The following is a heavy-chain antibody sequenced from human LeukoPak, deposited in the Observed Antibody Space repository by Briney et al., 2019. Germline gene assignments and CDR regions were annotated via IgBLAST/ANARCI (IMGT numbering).Heavy chain of an antibody. D-gene: IGHD5-12*01. V-gene: IGHV1-46*01. CDR2: INPSGGST. CDR1: GYTFTSYY. Sequence: GASVKVSCKASGYTFTSYYMHWVRQAPGQGLEWMGIINPSGGSTSYAQKFQGRVTMTRDMSTSTVYMELSSLRSEDTAVYYCAKAFKSAYDYGPTDSWGQGTLVTVSS. J-gene: IGHJ4*02. CDR3: AKAFKSAYDYGPTDS.